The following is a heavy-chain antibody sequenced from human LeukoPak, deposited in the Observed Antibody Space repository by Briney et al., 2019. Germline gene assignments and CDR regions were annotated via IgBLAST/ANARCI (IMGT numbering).Heavy chain of an antibody. CDR3: AREDLAAADPFNFDP. J-gene: IGHJ5*02. Sequence: GGSLRLSCAASGFTFSSYGMHWVRQAPGKGLEWVAFIRYDGSNKYYADSVKGRFTISRDNSKNTLYLQMNSLRAEDTAVYYCAREDLAAADPFNFDPWGQGTLVTVSS. CDR1: GFTFSSYG. CDR2: IRYDGSNK. D-gene: IGHD6-13*01. V-gene: IGHV3-30*02.